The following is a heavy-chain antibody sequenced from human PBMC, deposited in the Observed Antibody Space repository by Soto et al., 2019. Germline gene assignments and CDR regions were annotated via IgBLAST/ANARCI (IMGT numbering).Heavy chain of an antibody. Sequence: PGGSLRLSCAASGFTFSSYGMHWVRQAPGKGLEWVAVISYDGSNKYYADSVKGRFTISRDNSKNTLYLQMNSLRAEDTAVYYCAKGNFDPWGQGTLVTVSS. CDR1: GFTFSSYG. V-gene: IGHV3-30*18. CDR2: ISYDGSNK. CDR3: AKGNFDP. J-gene: IGHJ5*02.